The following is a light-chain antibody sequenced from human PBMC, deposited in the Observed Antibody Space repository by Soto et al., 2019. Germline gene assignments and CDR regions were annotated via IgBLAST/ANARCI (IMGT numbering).Light chain of an antibody. J-gene: IGLJ1*01. Sequence: QSVLTQPRSVSGSPGQSVTISCTGTSSDFGGYNYVSWYQEHPGKAPKLMIYDVSKRPSGVPDRFSGSKSGNTASLTISGLQAEDEADYYCCSYAGSYTLYVFGTGTKLTVL. CDR1: SSDFGGYNY. CDR2: DVS. V-gene: IGLV2-11*01. CDR3: CSYAGSYTLYV.